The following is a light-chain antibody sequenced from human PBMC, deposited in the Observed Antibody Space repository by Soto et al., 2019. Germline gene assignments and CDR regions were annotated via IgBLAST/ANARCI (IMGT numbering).Light chain of an antibody. Sequence: DIQMTQSPSTLSASVGDRVTITCRANQSISTWLAWYQQEPGKAPKLLICKASHLDSGVPSRFSGSGSGTEFTLTISSLQPDDFATYYCQQYNSYSRTFGQGTKVEIK. CDR3: QQYNSYSRT. CDR1: QSISTW. J-gene: IGKJ1*01. V-gene: IGKV1-5*03. CDR2: KAS.